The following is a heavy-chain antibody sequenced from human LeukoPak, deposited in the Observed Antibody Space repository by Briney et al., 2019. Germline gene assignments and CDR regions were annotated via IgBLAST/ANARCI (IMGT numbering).Heavy chain of an antibody. Sequence: GGSLRLSCAASGFTFSSYAMHWVRQAPGKGLEYVSAISSNGGSTYYANSVKGRFTISRDNSKNTLYLQMGSLRAEDMAVYYCARALTTVTTWDAFDIWGQGTMVTVSS. D-gene: IGHD4-17*01. CDR2: ISSNGGST. V-gene: IGHV3-64*01. CDR1: GFTFSSYA. CDR3: ARALTTVTTWDAFDI. J-gene: IGHJ3*02.